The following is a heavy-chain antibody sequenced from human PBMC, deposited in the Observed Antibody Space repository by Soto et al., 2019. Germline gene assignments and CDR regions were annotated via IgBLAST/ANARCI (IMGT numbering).Heavy chain of an antibody. CDR2: IKQDGGEK. CDR3: ARSHYDFWSGYYIPYYYGMDV. D-gene: IGHD3-3*01. Sequence: PGGSLRLSCAASGFTFSSYWMSWVRQAPGKGLEWVANIKQDGGEKYYVDSVKGRFTISRDNAKNSLYLQMNSLRAEDTAVYYCARSHYDFWSGYYIPYYYGMDVWGQGTTVTVSS. J-gene: IGHJ6*02. CDR1: GFTFSSYW. V-gene: IGHV3-7*01.